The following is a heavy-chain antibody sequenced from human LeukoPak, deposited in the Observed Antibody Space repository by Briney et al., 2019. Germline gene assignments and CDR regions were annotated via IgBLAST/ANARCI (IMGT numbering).Heavy chain of an antibody. CDR1: GGSISSYY. D-gene: IGHD5-18*01. CDR2: IYYSGST. V-gene: IGHV4-59*01. J-gene: IGHJ4*02. Sequence: SETLSLTCTVSGGSISSYYWSWIRQPPGKGLEWIGYIYYSGSTNYNPSLKSRVTISVDTSKNQFSLKLSSVTAADTAVYYCARNGGYSYGWSVDYWGQGTLVTVS. CDR3: ARNGGYSYGWSVDY.